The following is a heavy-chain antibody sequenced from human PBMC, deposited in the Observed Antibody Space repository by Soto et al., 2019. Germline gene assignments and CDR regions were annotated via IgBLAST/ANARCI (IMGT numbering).Heavy chain of an antibody. D-gene: IGHD3-22*01. CDR1: GYTFTSYA. Sequence: ASVKVSCKASGYTFTSYAMHWVRQAPGQRLEWMGWINAGNGNTKYSQKFQGRVTITRDTSASTAYMEPSSLRSEDTALYYCARPTRYYYDSSGQSAWFDPWGQGTLVTVS. CDR3: ARPTRYYYDSSGQSAWFDP. CDR2: INAGNGNT. V-gene: IGHV1-3*01. J-gene: IGHJ5*02.